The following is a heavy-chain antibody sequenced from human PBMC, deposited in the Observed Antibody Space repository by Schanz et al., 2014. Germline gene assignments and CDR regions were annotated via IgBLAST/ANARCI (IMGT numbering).Heavy chain of an antibody. CDR3: ERGRNYDILTGYLGYYYYGMDV. CDR1: GYTFTNYA. J-gene: IGHJ6*02. D-gene: IGHD3-9*01. Sequence: QVQLVQSGSELKKPGASVKVSCKASGYTFTNYAMNWVRQAPGQGLEWMGWINTNTGNPTFAQGFTGRFVFSLDTSVSTAYLQISSLKAEDTAVYYCERGRNYDILTGYLGYYYYGMDVWGQGTTVTVSS. V-gene: IGHV7-4-1*02. CDR2: INTNTGNP.